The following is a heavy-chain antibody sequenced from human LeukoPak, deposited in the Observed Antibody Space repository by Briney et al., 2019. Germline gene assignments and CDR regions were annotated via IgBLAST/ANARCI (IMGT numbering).Heavy chain of an antibody. CDR1: GFTFSSYA. CDR2: ISYDGSNK. J-gene: IGHJ6*02. Sequence: GGSLRLSCAASGFTFSSYAMHWVRQAPGKGLEWVAVISYDGSNKYYADSVKGRFTISRDNSKNTLYLQMNSLRAEDTAVYYCARDQAYCGGDCYYFYYYYGMDVWGQGTTVTVSS. V-gene: IGHV3-30-3*01. D-gene: IGHD2-21*02. CDR3: ARDQAYCGGDCYYFYYYYGMDV.